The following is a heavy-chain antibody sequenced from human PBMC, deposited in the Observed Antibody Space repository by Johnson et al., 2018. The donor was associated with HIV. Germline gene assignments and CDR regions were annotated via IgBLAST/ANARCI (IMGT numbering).Heavy chain of an antibody. D-gene: IGHD6-13*01. J-gene: IGHJ3*02. V-gene: IGHV3-13*01. CDR2: IGTAGDT. CDR3: ARDFSWSGAFDI. Sequence: VQLVESGGGLVKPGGSLRLSCAASGFTFSSYDMHWVRQATGKGLEWVSAIGTAGDTYYPGSVKGRFTISRENAKNSLYLQMNSLRAGDTAVYYCARDFSWSGAFDIWGQGTMVTVSS. CDR1: GFTFSSYD.